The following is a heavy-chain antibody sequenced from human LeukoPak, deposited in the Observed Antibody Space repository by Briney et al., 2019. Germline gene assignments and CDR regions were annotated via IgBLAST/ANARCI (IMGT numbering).Heavy chain of an antibody. Sequence: SETLSLTCTVSGGSINYYYWSWIRQPPGKGLEWIGYIYYSGSTNYNPSLKSRVTISVDTSKNQFSLKLSSVTAADTAVYYCARAFIAVAGPWWFDPWGQGTLVTVSS. V-gene: IGHV4-59*01. CDR1: GGSINYYY. CDR2: IYYSGST. CDR3: ARAFIAVAGPWWFDP. J-gene: IGHJ5*02. D-gene: IGHD6-19*01.